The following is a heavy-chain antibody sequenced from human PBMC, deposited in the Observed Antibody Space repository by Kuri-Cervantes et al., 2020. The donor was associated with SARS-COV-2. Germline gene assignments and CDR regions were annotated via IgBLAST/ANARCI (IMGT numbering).Heavy chain of an antibody. Sequence: GESLKISCVASRFIFSRYAMSWVRQAPGKGLEWVSGISATGGSTYYGDSVKGRFTISRDNSKNTLYLQMNSLRAEDTAVYYCARDRSLNIVVVPGNMDVWGKGTMVTVSS. CDR1: RFIFSRYA. CDR3: ARDRSLNIVVVPGNMDV. V-gene: IGHV3-23*01. J-gene: IGHJ6*03. CDR2: ISATGGST. D-gene: IGHD2-2*01.